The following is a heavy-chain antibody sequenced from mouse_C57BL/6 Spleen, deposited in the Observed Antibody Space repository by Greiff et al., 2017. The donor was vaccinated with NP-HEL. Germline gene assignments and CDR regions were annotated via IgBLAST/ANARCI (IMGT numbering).Heavy chain of an antibody. J-gene: IGHJ4*01. Sequence: EVQLQESGGDLVKPGGSLKLSCAASGFTFSSYGMSWVRQTPDKRLEWVATISSGGSYTYYPDSVKGRFTISRDNAKNTLYLQMSSLKSEDTAMYYCARHAYSNYGDYYAMDYWGQGTSVTVSS. CDR3: ARHAYSNYGDYYAMDY. V-gene: IGHV5-6*01. CDR2: ISSGGSYT. CDR1: GFTFSSYG. D-gene: IGHD2-5*01.